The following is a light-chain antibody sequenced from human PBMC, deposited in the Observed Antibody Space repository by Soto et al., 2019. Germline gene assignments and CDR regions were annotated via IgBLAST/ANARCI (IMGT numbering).Light chain of an antibody. J-gene: IGLJ3*02. V-gene: IGLV1-40*01. CDR1: SSNIGAGYD. CDR3: QSYDITLGAM. Sequence: QSVLTQPPSVSGAPGQRVTISCTGSSSNIGAGYDVHWYQQLPGTAPKLLIYGNNNRPSGVPDRFSGSKSGTSASLAITGLQAEDEADYYCQSYDITLGAMFGGGTKLTVL. CDR2: GNN.